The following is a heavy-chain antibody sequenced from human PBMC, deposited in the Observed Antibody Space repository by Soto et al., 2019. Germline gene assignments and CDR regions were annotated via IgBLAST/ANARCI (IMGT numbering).Heavy chain of an antibody. V-gene: IGHV1-69*01. CDR2: IIPIFGTA. Sequence: QVQLVQSGAEVKKPGSSVKVSCKASGGPFSSYAISWVRQAPGQGLEWMGGIIPIFGTANYAQKFQGRVTITADESTSTAYMELSSLRSEDTAVYYCARDRPALLLTYYGMDVWGQGTTVTVSS. CDR1: GGPFSSYA. CDR3: ARDRPALLLTYYGMDV. D-gene: IGHD2-15*01. J-gene: IGHJ6*02.